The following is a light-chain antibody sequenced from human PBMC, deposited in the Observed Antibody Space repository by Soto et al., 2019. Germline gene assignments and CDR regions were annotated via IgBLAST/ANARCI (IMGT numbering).Light chain of an antibody. Sequence: LTQSPATLSLKQGERAALSCRASQSVNSDLAWYQQKPGLAPRLLIYDASSRATGIPDRFSGSGSGTDFTLTISRRETEDFAVFYCQQYGTSEIIFGKGTLLAV. CDR2: DAS. V-gene: IGKV3D-20*01. CDR1: QSVNSD. CDR3: QQYGTSEII. J-gene: IGKJ5*01.